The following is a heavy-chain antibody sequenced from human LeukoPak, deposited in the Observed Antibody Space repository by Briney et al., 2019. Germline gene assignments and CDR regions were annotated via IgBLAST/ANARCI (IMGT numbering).Heavy chain of an antibody. D-gene: IGHD3-10*01. CDR3: ARDGVLLWFGELSH. J-gene: IGHJ4*02. CDR1: GFSFSTYS. V-gene: IGHV3-21*04. Sequence: GGSLRLSCAASGFSFSTYSMNWVRQAPGKGLEWVSSISSRSDYIYYADSVKGRFTISRDNAKNSLYLQMNSLRAEDTALYYCARDGVLLWFGELSHWGQGTLVTVSS. CDR2: ISSRSDYI.